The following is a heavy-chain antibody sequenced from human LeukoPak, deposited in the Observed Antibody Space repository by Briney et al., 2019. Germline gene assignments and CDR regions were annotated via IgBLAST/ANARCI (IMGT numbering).Heavy chain of an antibody. V-gene: IGHV4-34*01. J-gene: IGHJ4*02. CDR3: ARHGEYSSSWPYYFDY. CDR2: INHSGST. CDR1: GVSFSGYY. D-gene: IGHD6-13*01. Sequence: KPSETLSLTCAVYGVSFSGYYWSWIRQPPGKGLEWIGEINHSGSTNYNPSLKSRVTISVDTSKNQFSLKLSSVTAADTAVYYCARHGEYSSSWPYYFDYWGQGTLVTVSS.